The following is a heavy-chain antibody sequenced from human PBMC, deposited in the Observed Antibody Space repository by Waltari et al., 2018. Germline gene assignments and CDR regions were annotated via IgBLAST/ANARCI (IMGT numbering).Heavy chain of an antibody. CDR2: VWCDGSNK. Sequence: QVQLVESGGGVVQPGRSLRFSCAASGFTFSSYGMHWVRQAPGKGLGGVALVWCDGSNKYYADSVKGRFTISRDNSKSTLYLQMNSLRAEDTAVYYCARGFAAQTSAFDIWGQGTMVTVSS. CDR3: ARGFAAQTSAFDI. J-gene: IGHJ3*02. CDR1: GFTFSSYG. D-gene: IGHD4-17*01. V-gene: IGHV3-33*01.